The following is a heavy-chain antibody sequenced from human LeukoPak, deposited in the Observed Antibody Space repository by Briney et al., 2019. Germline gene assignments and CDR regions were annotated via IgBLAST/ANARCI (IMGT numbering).Heavy chain of an antibody. J-gene: IGHJ5*02. V-gene: IGHV4-59*01. CDR2: IYYSGST. Sequence: KASETLSLTCTVSGGSISSYYWSWIRQPPGKGLEWIGYIYYSGSTNYNPSLKSRVTISVDTSKNQFSLKLSSVTAADTAVYYCAGTTIFGVVIPNWFDPWGQGTLVTVSS. CDR1: GGSISSYY. D-gene: IGHD3-3*01. CDR3: AGTTIFGVVIPNWFDP.